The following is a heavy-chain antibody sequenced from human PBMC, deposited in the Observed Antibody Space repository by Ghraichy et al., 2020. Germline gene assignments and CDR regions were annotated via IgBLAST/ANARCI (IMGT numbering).Heavy chain of an antibody. CDR1: GFTFSSYA. D-gene: IGHD1-26*01. Sequence: GESLNISCAASGFTFSSYAMSWVRQAPGKGLEWVSAISGSGGSTYYADSVKGRFTISRDNSKNTLYLQMNSLRAEDTAVYYCAKDFAASGSYYLYGMDVWGQGTTVTVSS. V-gene: IGHV3-23*01. CDR3: AKDFAASGSYYLYGMDV. CDR2: ISGSGGST. J-gene: IGHJ6*02.